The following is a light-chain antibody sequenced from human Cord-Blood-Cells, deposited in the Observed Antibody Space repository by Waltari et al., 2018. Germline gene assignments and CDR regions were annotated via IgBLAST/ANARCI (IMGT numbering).Light chain of an antibody. CDR2: GAS. CDR1: QRVSSSY. V-gene: IGKV3-20*01. CDR3: QQYGSSPIT. Sequence: EIVLTQSPGTLSLSPGERATLSCRASQRVSSSYLACYQQKPGQAPRLRIYGASSRATGIPDRFSGSWSGTDFSLTISRLEPEDFAVYYCQQYGSSPITFGQGTRLEIK. J-gene: IGKJ5*01.